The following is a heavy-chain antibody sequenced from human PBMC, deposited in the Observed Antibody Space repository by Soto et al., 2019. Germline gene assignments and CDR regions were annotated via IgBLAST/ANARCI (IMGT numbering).Heavy chain of an antibody. CDR3: ARVVLTITRGAFDA. V-gene: IGHV4-4*02. CDR2: ISHSGTS. D-gene: IGHD3-9*01. CDR1: GASISSINW. Sequence: QVQLQESGPGLVKPSGTLSLTWAVSGASISSINWWLWVRNSPGKGLEYIGEISHSGTSNSNPSLKSRVTLSVDKSKNHFSLTLTSVTAADTAVYYCARVVLTITRGAFDAWGQGTLVIVSS. J-gene: IGHJ3*01.